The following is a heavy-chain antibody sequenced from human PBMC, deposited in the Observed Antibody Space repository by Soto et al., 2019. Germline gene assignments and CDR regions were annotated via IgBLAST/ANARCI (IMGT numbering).Heavy chain of an antibody. V-gene: IGHV1-8*01. CDR2: MNPSGGST. CDR3: AKDRGRATAGEYYYYGMDV. D-gene: IGHD6-13*01. J-gene: IGHJ6*02. Sequence: ASVKVSCKASGYTFTSYDINWVRQATGQGLEWMGWMNPSGGSTDYAQNFQGRVTMTRDPSTSTVYMELSSLRSDDTAVCYCAKDRGRATAGEYYYYGMDVWGQGTTVTVSS. CDR1: GYTFTSYD.